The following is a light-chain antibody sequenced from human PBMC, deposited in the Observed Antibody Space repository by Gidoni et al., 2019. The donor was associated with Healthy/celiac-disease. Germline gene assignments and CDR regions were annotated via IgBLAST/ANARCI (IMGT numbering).Light chain of an antibody. CDR2: ASS. CDR1: QSISSY. Sequence: IQMTQSPSSLSASVGDRVTITGRASQSISSYFNLYQQKPGKAPKLLIYASSSLQSGVTSRCSGSGSGTDFTLTIRSLQPEDFATYYCQQSYSTPCTFGQGTKLEIK. J-gene: IGKJ2*02. V-gene: IGKV1-39*01. CDR3: QQSYSTPCT.